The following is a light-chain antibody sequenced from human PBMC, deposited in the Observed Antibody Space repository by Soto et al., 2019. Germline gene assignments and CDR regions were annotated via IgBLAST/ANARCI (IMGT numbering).Light chain of an antibody. Sequence: QMSQSTSSLCVAVGDRVAITCRASQSISSWLAWYQQKPGKAPKLLIYDASSLESGVPSGFSGSGSGTEFTLTISSLQPDDFATYHCQQDNSYSITFGLGTRLEI. CDR1: QSISSW. CDR3: QQDNSYSIT. J-gene: IGKJ5*01. V-gene: IGKV1-5*01. CDR2: DAS.